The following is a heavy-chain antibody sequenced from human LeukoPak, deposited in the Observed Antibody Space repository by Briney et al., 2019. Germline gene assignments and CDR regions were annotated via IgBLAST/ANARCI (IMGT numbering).Heavy chain of an antibody. Sequence: GGSLRLSCAASGFTFSSYEMNWVRQAPGKGLEWVSYISTSGSTTYYADSVKGRFTISRDDAKNSLYLQMNSLRAEDTAVYYCASDRPAVVAKKRFWYFDLWGRGTLVTVSS. CDR3: ASDRPAVVAKKRFWYFDL. D-gene: IGHD5-12*01. CDR1: GFTFSSYE. CDR2: ISTSGSTT. J-gene: IGHJ2*01. V-gene: IGHV3-48*03.